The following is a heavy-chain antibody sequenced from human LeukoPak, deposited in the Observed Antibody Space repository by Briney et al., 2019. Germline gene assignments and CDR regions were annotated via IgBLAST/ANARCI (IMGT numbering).Heavy chain of an antibody. Sequence: GGSLRLSCVASGFTFSSYAMSWVRQAPGKGLEWVSSISSPGGNTYYADSVKGRFTISRDNSNNLVYLQMNSLRAEDTAVYYCAKTRNGYTTEYLQHWGQGTLVTVSS. V-gene: IGHV3-23*01. CDR2: ISSPGGNT. CDR3: AKTRNGYTTEYLQH. D-gene: IGHD5-12*01. J-gene: IGHJ1*01. CDR1: GFTFSSYA.